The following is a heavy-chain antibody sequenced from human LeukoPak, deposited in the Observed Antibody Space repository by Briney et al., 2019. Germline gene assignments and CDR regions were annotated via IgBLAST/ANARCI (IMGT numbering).Heavy chain of an antibody. CDR2: IYYSGST. J-gene: IGHJ4*02. V-gene: IGHV4-59*01. D-gene: IGHD5-24*01. CDR1: GGSISCYY. CDR3: ARVPGGRSLQSDY. Sequence: PSETLSLTCTVSGGSISCYYWSWIRQPPGKGLEWIGYIYYSGSTNYNPSLKSRVTISVDTSKNQFSLKLSSVTAADTAVYYCARVPGGRSLQSDYWGQGTLVTVSS.